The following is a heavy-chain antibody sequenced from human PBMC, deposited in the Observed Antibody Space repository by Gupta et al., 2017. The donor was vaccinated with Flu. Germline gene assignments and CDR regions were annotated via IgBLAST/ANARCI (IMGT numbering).Heavy chain of an antibody. D-gene: IGHD2-8*01. CDR1: GFTFSNYD. J-gene: IGHJ3*02. CDR3: ARGSPCPNGGCYMIGAFDI. CDR2: IGIAGDT. Sequence: EVQLMESGGGLVQPGGSLRLSCAASGFTFSNYDMHWVRQTTGKNLGGVSGIGIAGDTYYPGSVKGRFTASRENAKNSLYLQMNSLTAGDTAVYYCARGSPCPNGGCYMIGAFDIWGLGTMVTVSS. V-gene: IGHV3-13*01.